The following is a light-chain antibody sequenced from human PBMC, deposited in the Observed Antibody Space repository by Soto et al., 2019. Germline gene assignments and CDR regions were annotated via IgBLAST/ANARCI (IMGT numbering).Light chain of an antibody. CDR1: QSISGY. J-gene: IGKJ2*01. V-gene: IGKV1-39*01. CDR2: AAS. Sequence: DIQMTQSPSSLSASVGDRVTITCRASQSISGYLNWYQQRPGKAPKLLIYAASSLQSGVPSRFSGSESGSDFTLTISSLLPEDFATYYCQQTYSTLYTFGQGTKLEIK. CDR3: QQTYSTLYT.